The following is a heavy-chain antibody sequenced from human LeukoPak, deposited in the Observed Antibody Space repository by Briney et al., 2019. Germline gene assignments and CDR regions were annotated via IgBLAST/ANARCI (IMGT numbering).Heavy chain of an antibody. CDR1: GFTFSSYA. Sequence: PGGSLRLSCAASGFTFSSYAMSWVRQAPGKGLEWVSSISSSSSYIYYADSVKGRFTISRDNAKNSLYLQMNSLRAEDTAVYYCAREGATEFDYWGQGTLVTVSS. CDR2: ISSSSSYI. CDR3: AREGATEFDY. V-gene: IGHV3-21*01. J-gene: IGHJ4*02. D-gene: IGHD1-26*01.